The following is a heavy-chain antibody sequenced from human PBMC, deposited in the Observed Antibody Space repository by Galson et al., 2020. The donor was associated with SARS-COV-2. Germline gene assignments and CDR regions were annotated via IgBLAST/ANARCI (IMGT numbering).Heavy chain of an antibody. V-gene: IGHV4-34*01. Sequence: SETLSLTCAVFGGSFSNYYWSWIRQPPGKGLEWIGEINQSGSTNYSPSLKSRVTISLDTSKNQFSLKLRSVTAADTALYYCARGHRGVVPSPILGLGPFYSFHYMDVWARGATVTVSS. CDR3: ARGHRGVVPSPILGLGPFYSFHYMDV. D-gene: IGHD3-16*01. CDR2: INQSGST. CDR1: GGSFSNYY. J-gene: IGHJ6*03.